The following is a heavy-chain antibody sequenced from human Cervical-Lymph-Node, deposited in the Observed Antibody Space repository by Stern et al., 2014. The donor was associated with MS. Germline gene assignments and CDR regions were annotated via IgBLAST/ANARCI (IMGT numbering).Heavy chain of an antibody. Sequence: QVQLVESGPGLVKPSPTLSLTCTVSGGSISSSGYYWSWLRQPADKGLEGIGRIHGSGSTYYNPSPKSLATISMDTAKKPFSLQLTSVTAADTAVYYCATTRWDLFTWNWFDPWGQGTLVTVSS. V-gene: IGHV4-61*02. D-gene: IGHD1-26*01. CDR3: ATTRWDLFTWNWFDP. CDR1: GGSISSSGYY. J-gene: IGHJ5*02. CDR2: IHGSGST.